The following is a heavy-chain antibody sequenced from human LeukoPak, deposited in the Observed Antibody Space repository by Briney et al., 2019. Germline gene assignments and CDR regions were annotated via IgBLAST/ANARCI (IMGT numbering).Heavy chain of an antibody. CDR1: GGSISSGGYY. J-gene: IGHJ3*02. CDR2: IYYSGST. CDR3: ARQPVATSRRVDAFDI. Sequence: SETLSLTCTVSGGSISSGGYYWSWIRQHPGKGLEWIGYIYYSGSTYYNPSLKSRVTISVDTSKNQFSLKLSSVTAADTAVYYCARQPVATSRRVDAFDIWGQGTMVTVSS. V-gene: IGHV4-31*03. D-gene: IGHD1-14*01.